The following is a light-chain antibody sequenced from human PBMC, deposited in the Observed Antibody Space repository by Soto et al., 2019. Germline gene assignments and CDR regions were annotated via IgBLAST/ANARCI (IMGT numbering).Light chain of an antibody. CDR1: QSVSNNY. CDR3: QQYGSSPPYT. V-gene: IGKV3-20*01. Sequence: EVVLTQSPGTLSLSPGERATLSCRASQSVSNNYLAWYQQKPGQSPTLLIFGSSDRATGIPDRFSGSGSGTDFTLTISCLEPEDFAVYYCQQYGSSPPYTFGQGTKLEIK. J-gene: IGKJ2*01. CDR2: GSS.